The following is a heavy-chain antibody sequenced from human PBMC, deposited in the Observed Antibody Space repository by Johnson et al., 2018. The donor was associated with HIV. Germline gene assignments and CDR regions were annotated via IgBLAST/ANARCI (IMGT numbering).Heavy chain of an antibody. V-gene: IGHV3-20*04. Sequence: VQLVESGGGVVQPGRSLRLSCAASGFTFDDYGMSWVRQVAGKGLEWVSGINWNGGSTGYADSVKGRFTISRDNAKNSLYLQMNRLRGEDTAVYYCASGPPVNAFDIWGQGTMFTVSS. CDR1: GFTFDDYG. CDR2: INWNGGST. J-gene: IGHJ3*02. CDR3: ASGPPVNAFDI.